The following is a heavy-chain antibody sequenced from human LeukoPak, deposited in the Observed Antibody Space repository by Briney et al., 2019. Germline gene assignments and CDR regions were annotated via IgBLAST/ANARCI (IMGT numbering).Heavy chain of an antibody. CDR2: VKSDGTAT. V-gene: IGHV3-74*01. Sequence: GGSLRLSCAASGFTFSSHLMHWVRQAQGTGLVWVSSVKSDGTATNYADSVKGRFTISRDNAQNTLYLQMNSLRVEDTAVYYCVRKFATGDWGQGTLVTVSS. CDR3: VRKFATGD. CDR1: GFTFSSHL. D-gene: IGHD1-14*01. J-gene: IGHJ4*02.